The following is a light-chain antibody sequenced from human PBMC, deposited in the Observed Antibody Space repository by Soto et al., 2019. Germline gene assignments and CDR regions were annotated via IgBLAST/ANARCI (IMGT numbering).Light chain of an antibody. Sequence: EILMPQSPAPLSVSPGARATLSCRASQSVNSNYLAWYQQKPGQAPRLIIYGISKRATDIPDRFSGSVSGTEFTLTISSLQPEDGATYDCQQHGQWPITFGQGTRLEI. V-gene: IGKV3D-15*01. CDR1: QSVNSN. J-gene: IGKJ5*01. CDR2: GIS. CDR3: QQHGQWPIT.